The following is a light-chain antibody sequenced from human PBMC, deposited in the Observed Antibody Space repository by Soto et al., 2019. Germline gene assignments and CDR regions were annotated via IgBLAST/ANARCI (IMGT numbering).Light chain of an antibody. Sequence: EIVLTQSPATLSLSPGERATLSCRARQSVSSYLAWYQQKPGQAPRLLIYDASNRATGIQARFSGSESGTYFNHTLSSLEPEDFAVYYRQQRSNWPPELNFSGGTKVEIK. CDR1: QSVSSY. V-gene: IGKV3-11*01. CDR2: DAS. CDR3: QQRSNWPPELN. J-gene: IGKJ4*01.